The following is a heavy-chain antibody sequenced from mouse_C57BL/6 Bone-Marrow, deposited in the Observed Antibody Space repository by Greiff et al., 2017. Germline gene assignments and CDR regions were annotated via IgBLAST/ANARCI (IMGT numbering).Heavy chain of an antibody. CDR3: ARGGLRSYAMDY. V-gene: IGHV1-19*01. CDR2: INPYNGGT. Sequence: EVQLQQSGPVLVKPGASVKMSCKASGYTFTDYYMNWVKQSHGKSLEWIGVINPYNGGTSYNQKFKGKATLTVDKSSSTAYMELNSLTSEDSAVYYCARGGLRSYAMDYWGQGTSVTVSS. CDR1: GYTFTDYY. D-gene: IGHD2-4*01. J-gene: IGHJ4*01.